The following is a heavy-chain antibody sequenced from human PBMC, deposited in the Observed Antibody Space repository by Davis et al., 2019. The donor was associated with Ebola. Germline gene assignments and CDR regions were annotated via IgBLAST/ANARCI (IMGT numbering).Heavy chain of an antibody. CDR1: GYTFTSYG. D-gene: IGHD2-2*01. CDR3: ARDVVPAAIVYYYYGMDV. CDR2: MNPNSGNT. J-gene: IGHJ6*02. Sequence: ASVKVSCKASGYTFTSYGISWVRQATGQGLEWMGWMNPNSGNTGYTQKFQGRVTITADESTSTAYMELSSLRSDDTAVYYCARDVVPAAIVYYYYGMDVWGQGTTVTVSS. V-gene: IGHV1-8*03.